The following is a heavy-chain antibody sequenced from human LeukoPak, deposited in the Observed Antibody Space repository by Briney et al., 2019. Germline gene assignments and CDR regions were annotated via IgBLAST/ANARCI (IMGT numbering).Heavy chain of an antibody. Sequence: SGGSLRLSCAASGFTFSSYGMHWVREAPGKGLEWVAVISYDGSNKYYADSVKGRFTISRDNSKNTLYLQMNSLRAEDTAVYYCAKPGYYYDSSGYWNWFDPWGQGTLVTVSS. CDR1: GFTFSSYG. CDR3: AKPGYYYDSSGYWNWFDP. J-gene: IGHJ5*02. D-gene: IGHD3-22*01. V-gene: IGHV3-30*18. CDR2: ISYDGSNK.